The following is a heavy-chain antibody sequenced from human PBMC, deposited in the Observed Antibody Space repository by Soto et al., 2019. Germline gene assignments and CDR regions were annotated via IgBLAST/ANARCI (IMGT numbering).Heavy chain of an antibody. CDR1: GGTFSTET. CDR2: VIPILDVA. CDR3: ARDSYWSCGRCPSFDNSVYS. D-gene: IGHD2-15*01. J-gene: IGHJ5*01. Sequence: QVQLVQSGAEVEKPGSSVKVSCTASGGTFSTETFSWVRQAPGQGLEWMGRVIPILDVANYAQNFQGRVKITADKTTQTAYMERSILRFEDTALDYWARDSYWSCGRCPSFDNSVYSWGQGTLVSV. V-gene: IGHV1-69*08.